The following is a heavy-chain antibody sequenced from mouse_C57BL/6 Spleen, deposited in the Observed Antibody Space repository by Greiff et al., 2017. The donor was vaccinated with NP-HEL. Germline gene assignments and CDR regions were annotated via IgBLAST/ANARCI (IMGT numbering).Heavy chain of an antibody. V-gene: IGHV1-26*01. CDR1: GYTFTDYY. CDR3: ARTYYYAMDY. J-gene: IGHJ4*01. Sequence: VQLQQSGPELVKPGASVKISCKASGYTFTDYYMNWVKQSHGKSLEWIGDINPNNGGTSYNQKFKGKATLTVDKSSSTAYMELRSLTSEDSAVYYCARTYYYAMDYWGKGTSVTVSS. CDR2: INPNNGGT.